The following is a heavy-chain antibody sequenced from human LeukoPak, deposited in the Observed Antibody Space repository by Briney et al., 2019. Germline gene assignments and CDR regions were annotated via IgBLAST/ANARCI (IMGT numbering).Heavy chain of an antibody. CDR2: ISAYNGNT. V-gene: IGHV1-18*01. CDR1: GYTFTSYG. Sequence: GASVKVSCKASGYTFTSYGISWVRQAPGQGLEWMGWISAYNGNTNYAQKFQGRVTMTEDTSTGTAYMELSSLRSEDTAVYYCATAGRSGYYRDYWGQGTLVTVSS. D-gene: IGHD3-3*01. J-gene: IGHJ4*02. CDR3: ATAGRSGYYRDY.